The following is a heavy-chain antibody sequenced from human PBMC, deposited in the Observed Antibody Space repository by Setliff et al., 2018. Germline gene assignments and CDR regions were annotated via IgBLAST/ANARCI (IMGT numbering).Heavy chain of an antibody. D-gene: IGHD1-26*01. Sequence: SETLSLTCAVYGGSFSGYYWSWIRQPPGKGLEWIGEINHSGSTNYNPSLKSRVTISVDTSRNQFSLQLSSVTSADTAIYYCTNGRVGLAARAGYWGQGTLVTVS. CDR2: INHSGST. J-gene: IGHJ4*02. V-gene: IGHV4-34*01. CDR1: GGSFSGYY. CDR3: TNGRVGLAARAGY.